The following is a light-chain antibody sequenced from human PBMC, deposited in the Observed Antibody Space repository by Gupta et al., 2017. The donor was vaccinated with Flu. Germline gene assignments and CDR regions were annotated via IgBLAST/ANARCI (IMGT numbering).Light chain of an antibody. CDR1: ELPKKF. Sequence: SYELTQPPSVSVSPGQTARITCSGDELPKKFAYWYQQQSGQAPVLVIYEDIKRPSGIPERFSGSSSGTMATLTINGAQVEDEGDYYCYSTDSSSNHYVFGTGTKVTVL. J-gene: IGLJ1*01. V-gene: IGLV3-10*01. CDR3: YSTDSSSNHYV. CDR2: EDI.